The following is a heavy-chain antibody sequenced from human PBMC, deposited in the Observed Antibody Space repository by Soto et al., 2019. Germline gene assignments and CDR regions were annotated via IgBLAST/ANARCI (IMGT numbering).Heavy chain of an antibody. CDR1: GFTFSSYG. CDR2: IWYDGSNK. CDR3: ARDAIVDYYYYYGMDV. V-gene: IGHV3-33*01. D-gene: IGHD1-26*01. Sequence: GGSLRLSCAASGFTFSSYGMHWVRQAPGKGLEWVAVIWYDGSNKYYADSVKGRFTISRDNSKNTLYLQMNSLRAEDTAVYYCARDAIVDYYYYYGMDVWGQGTTVTVSS. J-gene: IGHJ6*02.